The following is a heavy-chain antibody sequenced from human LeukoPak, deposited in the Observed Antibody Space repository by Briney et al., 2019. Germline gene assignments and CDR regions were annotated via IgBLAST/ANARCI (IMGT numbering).Heavy chain of an antibody. D-gene: IGHD3-10*01. CDR1: GGSISSYY. V-gene: IGHV4-4*07. CDR3: ARGRKVRGVITLDY. J-gene: IGHJ4*02. Sequence: PSETLSLTCTVSGGSISSYYWSWIRQPAGKGLEWIGRIYTSGSTNYNPSLKSRVTMSVDTSKNQFSLKLSSVTAADTAVYYCARGRKVRGVITLDYWGQGTLVTVSS. CDR2: IYTSGST.